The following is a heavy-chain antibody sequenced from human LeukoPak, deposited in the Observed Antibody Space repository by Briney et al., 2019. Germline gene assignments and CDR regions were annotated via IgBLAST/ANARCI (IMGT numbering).Heavy chain of an antibody. J-gene: IGHJ4*02. CDR2: IYYSGST. Sequence: SETLSLTCIVSGGSISSSGYYWGWIRQPPGKGLEWIGSIYYSGSTYYNPSLRSRFTISVDTSKNQFSLKSSSVTAADTAIYYCARHSGLSDYYFGSGYYFDYWGQGTLVTVSS. D-gene: IGHD3-22*01. CDR1: GGSISSSGYY. CDR3: ARHSGLSDYYFGSGYYFDY. V-gene: IGHV4-39*01.